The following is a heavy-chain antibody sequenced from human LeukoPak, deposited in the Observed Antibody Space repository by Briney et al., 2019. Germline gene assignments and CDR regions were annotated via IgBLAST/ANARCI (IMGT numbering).Heavy chain of an antibody. Sequence: SETLSLTSPVSDDSLSRYYWSWVRPPAGKGLEWIGRLDTSGNTHYNPSLKSRVTMSVDTSRNQFSLRLTSVTAADTAVYYCARGGDCPDFWARGTVVSVSS. D-gene: IGHD2-21*02. CDR1: DDSLSRYY. CDR3: ARGGDCPDF. J-gene: IGHJ4*02. CDR2: LDTSGNT. V-gene: IGHV4-4*07.